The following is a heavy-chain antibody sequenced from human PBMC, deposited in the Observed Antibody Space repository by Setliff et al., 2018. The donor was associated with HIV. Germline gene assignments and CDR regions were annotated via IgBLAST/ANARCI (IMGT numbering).Heavy chain of an antibody. D-gene: IGHD1-1*01. V-gene: IGHV4-39*01. CDR2: IYYTGFT. CDR1: GDSFSTSSYF. CDR3: TRQGRGDPGLATTRLDY. Sequence: SETLSLTCSVSGDSFSTSSYFWGWVRQSPGKGLEWIGNIYYTGFTYSSPSLKGRVIMPIDTSKSQFSLNLTSVTDSDTAVYYCTRQGRGDPGLATTRLDYWGQGKLVTVSS. J-gene: IGHJ4*02.